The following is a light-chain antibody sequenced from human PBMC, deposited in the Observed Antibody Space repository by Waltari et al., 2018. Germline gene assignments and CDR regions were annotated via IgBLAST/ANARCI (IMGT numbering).Light chain of an antibody. V-gene: IGKV3-11*01. CDR2: DTS. Sequence: DIVFPQSPATLSLSPGERAHLSCRASQSIHNYLAWYQQKPGQAPRLLIYDTSNRATGISARFSGSGFGTDFTLTISSLEPEDFAVYYCQQRRNWPLTFGGGTKVEIK. CDR3: QQRRNWPLT. J-gene: IGKJ4*01. CDR1: QSIHNY.